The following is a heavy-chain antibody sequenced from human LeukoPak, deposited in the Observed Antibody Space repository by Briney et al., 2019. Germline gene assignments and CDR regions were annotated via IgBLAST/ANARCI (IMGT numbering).Heavy chain of an antibody. V-gene: IGHV3-21*06. D-gene: IGHD3-10*01. CDR3: ARYISGTYYSDY. CDR2: ISSITGFI. CDR1: GFSLSSYS. J-gene: IGHJ4*02. Sequence: GGSLRLSCAASGFSLSSYSMPWVRQAPGKGLECVSSISSITGFIHYADSVKGRFTISRDNAKNSVFLQMDSLRAEDTAVYYCARYISGTYYSDYWGQGTLVTVSS.